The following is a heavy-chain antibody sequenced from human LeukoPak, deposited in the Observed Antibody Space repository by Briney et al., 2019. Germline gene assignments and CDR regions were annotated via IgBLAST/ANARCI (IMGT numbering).Heavy chain of an antibody. CDR1: GFTFSSYS. D-gene: IGHD6-19*01. CDR3: ARDSGSGWYDY. V-gene: IGHV3-48*04. Sequence: GGSLRLSCAASGFTFSSYSMNWVRQAPGKGLEWVSYISSSSSTIYYADSVKGRFTISRDNAKNSLYLQMNSLRAEDTVVYYCARDSGSGWYDYWGQGTLVTVSS. J-gene: IGHJ4*02. CDR2: ISSSSSTI.